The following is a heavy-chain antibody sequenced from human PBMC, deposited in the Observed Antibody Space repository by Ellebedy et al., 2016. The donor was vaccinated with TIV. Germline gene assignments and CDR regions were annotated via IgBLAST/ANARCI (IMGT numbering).Heavy chain of an antibody. Sequence: ASVKVSCXASGYTFTDNATSWVRQAPGKGLEWMGWINVYNGNTNYAQRFQDRVSITRDTATRTAYMELRSLRSDDTAVYYCARDWEDGDNAEYWGQGALVTVSS. J-gene: IGHJ4*02. V-gene: IGHV1-18*04. D-gene: IGHD4-17*01. CDR3: ARDWEDGDNAEY. CDR2: INVYNGNT. CDR1: GYTFTDNA.